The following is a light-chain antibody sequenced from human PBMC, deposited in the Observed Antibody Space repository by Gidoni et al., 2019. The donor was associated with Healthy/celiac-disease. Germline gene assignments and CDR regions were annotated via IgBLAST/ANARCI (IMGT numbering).Light chain of an antibody. CDR3: QSADSSGTSPVV. Sequence: SYELTQPPSVSVSPGQTARITCSGDALPKQYAYWYQQKPGQAPVLVIYKDSERPYGIPERFSGSSSGTTVTLTISGVQAEDEADYYCQSADSSGTSPVVFGGGTKLTVL. V-gene: IGLV3-25*03. CDR2: KDS. J-gene: IGLJ2*01. CDR1: ALPKQY.